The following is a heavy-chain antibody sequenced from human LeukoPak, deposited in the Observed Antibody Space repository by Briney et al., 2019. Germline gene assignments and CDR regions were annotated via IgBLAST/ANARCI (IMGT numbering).Heavy chain of an antibody. CDR3: ASSPAAMAHYYYYGMDV. CDR2: IIPILGIA. J-gene: IGHJ6*02. Sequence: SVKVSCKASGGTFSSYAISWVRQAPGQGLEWMERIIPILGIANYAQKFQGRVTITADKSTSTAYMELSSLRSEDTAVYYCASSPAAMAHYYYYGMDVWGQGTTVTVSS. CDR1: GGTFSSYA. V-gene: IGHV1-69*04. D-gene: IGHD5-18*01.